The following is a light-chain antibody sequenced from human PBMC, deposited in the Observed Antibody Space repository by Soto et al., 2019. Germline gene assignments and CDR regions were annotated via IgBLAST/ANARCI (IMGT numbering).Light chain of an antibody. CDR3: QQYLGSPGIT. CDR1: QSVSSD. J-gene: IGKJ5*01. Sequence: EIVMTQSPATLSVYPGERATLSCRAGQSVSSDLAWYQQKPGQAPRLIIYGASTRATGIPARFSGSGSGTEFTLTLSSLQSEDFAVSYCQQYLGSPGITFGQGTRLEI. V-gene: IGKV3-15*01. CDR2: GAS.